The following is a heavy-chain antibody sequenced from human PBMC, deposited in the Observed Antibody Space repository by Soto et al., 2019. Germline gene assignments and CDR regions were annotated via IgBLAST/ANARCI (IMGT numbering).Heavy chain of an antibody. D-gene: IGHD6-13*01. V-gene: IGHV1-3*01. CDR1: GYAFRNYA. J-gene: IGHJ5*02. CDR3: ARPGYSSNWFWFDP. Sequence: ASVKVSCKASGYAFRNYAVHWVRQAPGQRLEWMGWINAGNGNTKYSQNFQDRVTITRDTSASTTYMELRSLRSEDTAVYYCARPGYSSNWFWFDPWGQGTQVTVSS. CDR2: INAGNGNT.